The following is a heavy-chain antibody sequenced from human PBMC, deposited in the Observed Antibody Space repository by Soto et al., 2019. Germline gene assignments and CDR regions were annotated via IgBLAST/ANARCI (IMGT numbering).Heavy chain of an antibody. CDR3: AKDRGPRRQGGLGPFDS. J-gene: IGHJ4*02. Sequence: QVQLVESGGGVVQPGRSLRVSCAASGFTFSIYAMHWVRQAPGTGLEWVAVISYDGTKTYYADSVKGRFTISRDNSKNTVYLQVNSLRDELTAVYYSAKDRGPRRQGGLGPFDSWGQGTLVTVSP. V-gene: IGHV3-30*18. CDR2: ISYDGTKT. CDR1: GFTFSIYA. D-gene: IGHD3-10*01.